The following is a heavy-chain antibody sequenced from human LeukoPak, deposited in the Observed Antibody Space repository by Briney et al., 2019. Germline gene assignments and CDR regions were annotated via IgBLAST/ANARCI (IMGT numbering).Heavy chain of an antibody. CDR3: ARDNSVGDIAWWFDP. J-gene: IGHJ5*02. Sequence: ASVKVSCKASGGTFSSYAINWVRQAPGQGLEWIGQINPTGTGTLYAQKFQGRVTMTRDMPTSTDYMELSSLRSEDTAVYYCARDNSVGDIAWWFDPWGQGTLVTVSS. CDR2: INPTGTGT. D-gene: IGHD3-10*01. V-gene: IGHV1-46*01. CDR1: GGTFSSYA.